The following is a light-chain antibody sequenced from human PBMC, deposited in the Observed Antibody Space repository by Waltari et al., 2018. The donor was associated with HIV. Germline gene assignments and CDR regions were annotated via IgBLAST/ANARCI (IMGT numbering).Light chain of an antibody. J-gene: IGKJ4*01. CDR1: QNIYSY. CDR3: QQVNGYPLT. Sequence: DIQLTQSPSFLSASIGDRVTITCRASQNIYSYLVWYQQKPGRAPQVLIYATSTLQSGVPSWFSGSGSGTEFALTITNLQPDDFATYYCQQVNGYPLTFGGGTKVEIK. V-gene: IGKV1-9*01. CDR2: ATS.